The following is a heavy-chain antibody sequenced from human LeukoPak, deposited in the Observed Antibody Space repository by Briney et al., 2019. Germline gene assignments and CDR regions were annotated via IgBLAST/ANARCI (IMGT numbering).Heavy chain of an antibody. J-gene: IGHJ4*02. V-gene: IGHV1-2*04. CDR1: GYTFTGYY. Sequence: ASVKVSCKASGYTFTGYYMHWVRQAPGQGLEWMGWINPNSGGTNYAQKFQGWVTMTRDTSISTAYMELSRLRSDDTAVYYCARERRTVTTGHFDYWGQGTLVTVSS. D-gene: IGHD4-17*01. CDR2: INPNSGGT. CDR3: ARERRTVTTGHFDY.